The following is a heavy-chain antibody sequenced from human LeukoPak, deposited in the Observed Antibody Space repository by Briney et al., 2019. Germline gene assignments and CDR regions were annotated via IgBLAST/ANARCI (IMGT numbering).Heavy chain of an antibody. CDR1: GYTFTSYG. CDR2: TSAYNGNT. D-gene: IGHD5-18*01. V-gene: IGHV1-18*01. Sequence: GASVKVSCKASGYTFTSYGISWVRQAPGQGLEWMGWTSAYNGNTNYAQKLQDRVTMTTDTSTSTAYMELRSLRSDDTAVYYCARGSPAMVYYGMDVWGQGTTVTVSS. J-gene: IGHJ6*02. CDR3: ARGSPAMVYYGMDV.